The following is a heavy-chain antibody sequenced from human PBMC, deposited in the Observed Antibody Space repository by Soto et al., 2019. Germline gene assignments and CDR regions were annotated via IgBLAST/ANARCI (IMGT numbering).Heavy chain of an antibody. CDR2: LSWNSGTI. V-gene: IGHV3-9*01. CDR1: GFTFDDYA. J-gene: IGHJ4*02. Sequence: EVQLVESGGGLGQPGKSLRLSCAASGFTFDDYAMHWVRQVPGKGLEWVSGLSWNSGTIDYADSVKGRFTISRDNAKNSLHLQMNSLKPEDTAFYYCAKAESSGWYYSLDYWGQGTLVTVSS. CDR3: AKAESSGWYYSLDY. D-gene: IGHD6-19*01.